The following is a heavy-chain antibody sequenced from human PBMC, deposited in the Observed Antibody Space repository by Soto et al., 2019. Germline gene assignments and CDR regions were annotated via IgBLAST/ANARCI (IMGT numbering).Heavy chain of an antibody. J-gene: IGHJ4*02. CDR3: ARGGWGDMGVVATIDY. CDR2: IFYSGST. CDR1: GDSISSGNYY. V-gene: IGHV4-31*03. Sequence: SETLSLTCTVSGDSISSGNYYWSWIRQHPGKGLEWIGYIFYSGSTYYNPSLQSRVTISVDTSRNQFSLRLSSVTAADTAVYYCARGGWGDMGVVATIDYWGQGTLVTV. D-gene: IGHD2-2*01.